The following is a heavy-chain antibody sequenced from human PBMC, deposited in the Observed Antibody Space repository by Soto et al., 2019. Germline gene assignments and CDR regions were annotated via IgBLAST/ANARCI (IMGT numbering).Heavy chain of an antibody. CDR1: VFTFSSNA. CDR3: ANRDTSMVTRYYYGMDV. V-gene: IGHV3-30*18. D-gene: IGHD5-18*01. Sequence: GGSLRLSCQASVFTFSSNAMHWVRPPPGKGLEWLALISSDGSYKFFADSVKGRFTISRDNSNNMLYLQMSSLRAEDTAVYYCANRDTSMVTRYYYGMDVWGQGTTVTVSS. J-gene: IGHJ6*02. CDR2: ISSDGSYK.